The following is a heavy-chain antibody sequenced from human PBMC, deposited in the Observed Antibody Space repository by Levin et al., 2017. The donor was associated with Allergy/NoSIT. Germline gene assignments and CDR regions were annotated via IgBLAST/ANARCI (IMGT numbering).Heavy chain of an antibody. D-gene: IGHD3-10*01. CDR2: ITSDGSNK. V-gene: IGHV3-30*03. CDR1: GLSFSDYG. J-gene: IGHJ4*02. CDR3: ASRGSFDH. Sequence: PGGSLRLSCAASGLSFSDYGMHWVRQAPDSWLEWVALITSDGSNKFYADSVKGRFIISRDNSRNILYLQLNSLRPEDTAVYYCASRGSFDHWGQGTLVTVSS.